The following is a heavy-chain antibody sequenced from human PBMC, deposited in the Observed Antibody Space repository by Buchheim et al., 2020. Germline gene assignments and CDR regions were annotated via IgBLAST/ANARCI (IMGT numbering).Heavy chain of an antibody. CDR1: GYTFTSYD. CDR3: ARDMGDYYCSGGSCYLRYYYGMDV. Sequence: QVQLVQSGAEVKKPGASVKVSCKASGYTFTSYDINWVRQATGQGLEWMGWMNPNSGNTGYAQKFQGRVTMTRNTSISTAYMELSSLRSEDTAVYYCARDMGDYYCSGGSCYLRYYYGMDVWGQGTT. V-gene: IGHV1-8*01. D-gene: IGHD2-15*01. J-gene: IGHJ6*02. CDR2: MNPNSGNT.